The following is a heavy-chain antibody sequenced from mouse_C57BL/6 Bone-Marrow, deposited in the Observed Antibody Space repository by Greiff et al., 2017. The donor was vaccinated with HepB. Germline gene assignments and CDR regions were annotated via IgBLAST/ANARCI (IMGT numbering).Heavy chain of an antibody. D-gene: IGHD1-1*01. CDR2: IYPGDGDT. V-gene: IGHV1-82*01. CDR1: GYAFSSSW. CDR3: ALITTVVALDY. Sequence: QVQLKESGPELVKPGASVKISCKASGYAFSSSWMNWVKQRPGKGLEWIGWIYPGDGDTNYNGKFTGKATLTADKSSSIAYMQLSSLTSEDSAVYFCALITTVVALDYWGQGTTLTVSS. J-gene: IGHJ2*01.